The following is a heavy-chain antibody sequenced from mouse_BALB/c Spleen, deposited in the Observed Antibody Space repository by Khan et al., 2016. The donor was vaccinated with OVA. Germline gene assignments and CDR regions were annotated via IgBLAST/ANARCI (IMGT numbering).Heavy chain of an antibody. CDR2: ISIYYDNI. J-gene: IGHJ2*01. Sequence: VQLKESGPELVRPGESVKISCTGSGYTFTDYAMHWVKQSHAKSLEWIGVISIYYDNINYNQKFTGQATITVDKSSSTSYMALARLTSEASAIYYCERRVKWLRRGGGNADYWGQGTTLTVSS. CDR3: ERRVKWLRRGGGNADY. D-gene: IGHD2-2*01. CDR1: GYTFTDYA. V-gene: IGHV1S137*01.